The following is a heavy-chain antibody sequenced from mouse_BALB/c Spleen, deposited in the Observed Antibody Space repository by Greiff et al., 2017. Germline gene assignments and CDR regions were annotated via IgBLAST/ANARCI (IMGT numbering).Heavy chain of an antibody. J-gene: IGHJ3*01. CDR1: GFTFSSYG. D-gene: IGHD2-4*01. CDR3: ARWDYDGAWFAY. Sequence: EVKVVESGGGLVQPGGSLKLSCAASGFTFSSYGMSWVRQTPDKRLELVATINSNGGSTYYPDSVKGRFTISRDNAKNTLYLQMSSLKSEDTAMYYCARWDYDGAWFAYWGQGTLVTVSA. CDR2: INSNGGST. V-gene: IGHV5-6-3*01.